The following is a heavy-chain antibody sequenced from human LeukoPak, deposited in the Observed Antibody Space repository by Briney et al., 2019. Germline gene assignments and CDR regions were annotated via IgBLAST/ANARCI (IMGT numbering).Heavy chain of an antibody. CDR2: FSYNGIT. CDR1: GDSISNYY. J-gene: IGHJ4*02. CDR3: RGGNTVHESDY. V-gene: IGHV4-59*01. Sequence: SETLSLTCTVSGDSISNYYWSWIRQPPGKGLEWIGYFSYNGITAYNPSLKSRVTTSVDMSKNQFSLRLTSATSAHTAIYYGRGGNTVHESDYWGQGTLVTVSS. D-gene: IGHD2-15*01.